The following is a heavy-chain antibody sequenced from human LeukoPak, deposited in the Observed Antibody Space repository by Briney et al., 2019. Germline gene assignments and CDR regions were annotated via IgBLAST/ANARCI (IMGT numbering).Heavy chain of an antibody. D-gene: IGHD6-13*01. Sequence: ASVKVSCKASGYTFTSYNMHWVRQAPGQGLEWMGIINPSGGSTSYAQKLQGRVTMTTDTSTSTAYMELRSLRSDDTAVYYCARDLGRYSSCLDYWGQGTLVTVSS. CDR1: GYTFTSYN. V-gene: IGHV1-46*04. J-gene: IGHJ4*02. CDR2: INPSGGST. CDR3: ARDLGRYSSCLDY.